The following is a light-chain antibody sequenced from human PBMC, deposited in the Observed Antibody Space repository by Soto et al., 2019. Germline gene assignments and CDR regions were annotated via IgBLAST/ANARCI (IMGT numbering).Light chain of an antibody. CDR3: QQTYRTPLT. CDR1: QYIGRY. CDR2: AAS. J-gene: IGKJ4*01. V-gene: IGKV1-39*01. Sequence: DIQMTQSPSSLSAPVGDRVTITCRAGQYIGRYLNWYQQKPGKAPKPLIYAASSLHSGVPSRFSGSGSGTDFTLTISSLQPEDFATYSCQQTYRTPLTFGGGTKVDIK.